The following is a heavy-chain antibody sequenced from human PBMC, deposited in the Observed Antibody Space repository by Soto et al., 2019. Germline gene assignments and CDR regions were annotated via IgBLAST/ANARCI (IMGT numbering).Heavy chain of an antibody. Sequence: GGSLRLSCAASGVTFSSYDMHWVRQATGKGLEWVSAIGTAGDTYYPGSVKGRFTISRENARNSLYLQMNSLRAGDTAVYYCARVAPGSYAFDYWGQGTLVTVSS. CDR3: ARVAPGSYAFDY. CDR2: IGTAGDT. D-gene: IGHD1-26*01. CDR1: GVTFSSYD. J-gene: IGHJ4*02. V-gene: IGHV3-13*01.